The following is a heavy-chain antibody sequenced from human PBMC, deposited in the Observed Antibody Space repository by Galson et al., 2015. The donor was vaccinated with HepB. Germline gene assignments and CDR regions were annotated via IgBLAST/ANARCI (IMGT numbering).Heavy chain of an antibody. CDR1: RFTFSDRN. D-gene: IGHD3-9*01. CDR2: ISPDGSIA. CDR3: AKDFQWNFDL. J-gene: IGHJ4*02. Sequence: SLRLSCAASRFTFSDRNMHWVRQAPAKGLEWLAIISPDGSIAYYADSVRGQFTISRDNSKNRLFLQMDGLRPEDTAMYYCAKDFQWNFDLWGQGTLVTVSS. V-gene: IGHV3-30*13.